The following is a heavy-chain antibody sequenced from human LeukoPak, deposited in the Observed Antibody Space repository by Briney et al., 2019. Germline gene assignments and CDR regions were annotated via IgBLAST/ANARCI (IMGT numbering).Heavy chain of an antibody. V-gene: IGHV3-21*01. CDR3: ARALTTLTYEGY. CDR1: GFTFSSYT. D-gene: IGHD1-1*01. Sequence: PGGSLRLSCAASGFTFSSYTMHWIRQAPGEGLEWVSSISGSNSYIFYADSVKGRFTVSRDNAKDSLYLQMNSLRAEDTAVYYCARALTTLTYEGYWGQGTLVTVSS. J-gene: IGHJ4*02. CDR2: ISGSNSYI.